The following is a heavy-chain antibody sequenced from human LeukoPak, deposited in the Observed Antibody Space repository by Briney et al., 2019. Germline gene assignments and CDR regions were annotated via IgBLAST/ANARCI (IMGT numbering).Heavy chain of an antibody. CDR1: GYTFTSYA. V-gene: IGHV7-4-1*02. D-gene: IGHD4-17*01. CDR2: INTNTGNP. CDR3: AREWRAYGDYDAFDI. J-gene: IGHJ3*02. Sequence: ASVKDSCKASGYTFTSYAMNWVRQAPGQGLEWMGWINTNTGNPTYAQGFTGRFVFSLDTSVSTAYLQISSLKAEDTAVYYCAREWRAYGDYDAFDIWGQGTMVTVSS.